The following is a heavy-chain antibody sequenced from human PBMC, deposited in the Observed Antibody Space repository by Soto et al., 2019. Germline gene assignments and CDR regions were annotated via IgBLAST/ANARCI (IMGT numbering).Heavy chain of an antibody. J-gene: IGHJ5*02. CDR1: GYTFTSYG. Sequence: ASVKVSCKASGYTFTSYGIHWVRQAPGQRLEWMGWINAANGDTKYSPKFRGRVTITRDTSASTAYMELSSLRSEDTAVYYCVRRHVSATGIDWFDPWGQGTLVTVSS. CDR3: VRRHVSATGIDWFDP. V-gene: IGHV1-3*01. D-gene: IGHD6-13*01. CDR2: INAANGDT.